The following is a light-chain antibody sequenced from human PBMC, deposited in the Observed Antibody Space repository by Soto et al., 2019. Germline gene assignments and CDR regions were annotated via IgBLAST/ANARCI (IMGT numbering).Light chain of an antibody. CDR3: QQRSNWPPYT. CDR2: DAS. J-gene: IGKJ2*01. V-gene: IGKV3-11*01. Sequence: EIVLTQSPATLSLSPGERATLSCRASQSVSSYLAWYQQNPGQAPRLLIYDASNRATGLPARFSGSGSGTDFTLTISSLEPEDLAVYYCQQRSNWPPYTFGQGTKLEIK. CDR1: QSVSSY.